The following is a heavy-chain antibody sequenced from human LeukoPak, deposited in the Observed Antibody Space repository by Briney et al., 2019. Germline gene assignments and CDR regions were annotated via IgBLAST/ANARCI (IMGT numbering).Heavy chain of an antibody. J-gene: IGHJ4*01. CDR1: GFTFSSYA. CDR3: AKVPTSNGDYADYFDY. CDR2: ISGSGGST. Sequence: PGGSLRLSCAASGFTFSSYAMSWVRQAPGKGLEWVSAISGSGGSTYYADSVKGRFTISRDNSKNTLYLQMNSLRAEDTAVYYCAKVPTSNGDYADYFDYWGHGTLVTVSS. V-gene: IGHV3-23*01. D-gene: IGHD4-17*01.